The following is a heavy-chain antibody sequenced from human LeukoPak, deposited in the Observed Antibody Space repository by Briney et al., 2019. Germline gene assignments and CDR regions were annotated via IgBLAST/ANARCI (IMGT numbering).Heavy chain of an antibody. Sequence: GGSLRLSCAASGFTFSSHGMHCVRQAPGKGLEWVAVIWYDGSKKYYADSVTGRFTISRDNSKNTLYLQMNSLRAEDTAVYYCAREPRGEVIAAAANDYWGQGTPVTVSS. J-gene: IGHJ4*02. D-gene: IGHD6-13*01. CDR1: GFTFSSHG. CDR2: IWYDGSKK. CDR3: AREPRGEVIAAAANDY. V-gene: IGHV3-33*01.